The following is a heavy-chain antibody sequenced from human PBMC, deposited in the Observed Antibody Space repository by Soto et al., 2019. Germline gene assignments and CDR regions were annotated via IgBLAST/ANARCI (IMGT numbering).Heavy chain of an antibody. CDR3: ARGTPDPFDY. Sequence: SETLSLTCAVSGGSISSGGYSWSWIRQPPGKGLEWIGYIYHSGSTYYNPSLKSRVTISVDRSKNQFSLKLSSVTAADTAVYYCARGTPDPFDYWGQGTLVTVSS. V-gene: IGHV4-30-2*01. D-gene: IGHD1-1*01. CDR2: IYHSGST. J-gene: IGHJ4*02. CDR1: GGSISSGGYS.